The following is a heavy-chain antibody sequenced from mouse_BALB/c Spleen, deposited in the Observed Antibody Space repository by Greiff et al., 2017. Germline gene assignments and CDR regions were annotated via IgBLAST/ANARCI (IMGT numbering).Heavy chain of an antibody. J-gene: IGHJ4*01. D-gene: IGHD2-4*01. CDR3: ARGTWDYDVGYAMDY. CDR2: INPSNGRT. CDR1: GYTFTSYW. V-gene: IGHV1S81*02. Sequence: QVQLQQSGAELVKPGASVKLSCKASGYTFTSYWMHWVKQRPGQGLEWIGEINPSNGRTNYNEKFKSKATLTVDKSSSTAYMQLSSLTSEDSAVYYCARGTWDYDVGYAMDYWGQGTSVTVSS.